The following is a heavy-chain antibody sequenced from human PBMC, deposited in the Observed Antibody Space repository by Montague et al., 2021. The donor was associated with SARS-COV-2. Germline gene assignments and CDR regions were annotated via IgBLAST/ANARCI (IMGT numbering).Heavy chain of an antibody. J-gene: IGHJ6*02. V-gene: IGHV4-59*01. Sequence: SETLSLTCTVSGGSISGYYWSWIRQSPGKGLEWIGYIYYSGSTKYNPILESRVTVSVDRSKNQVSLKLSSVTPADTAVYYCARLLRSCSNGVCRTYYYYAMDVWGQGTTVTVSS. CDR2: IYYSGST. D-gene: IGHD2-8*01. CDR1: GGSISGYY. CDR3: ARLLRSCSNGVCRTYYYYAMDV.